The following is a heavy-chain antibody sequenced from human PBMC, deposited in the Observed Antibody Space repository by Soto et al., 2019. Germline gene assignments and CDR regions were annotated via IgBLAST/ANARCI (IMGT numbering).Heavy chain of an antibody. J-gene: IGHJ4*02. V-gene: IGHV1-18*01. D-gene: IGHD1-1*01. CDR2: ISAHNGKT. Sequence: QVHLVQSGAEVKKPGASVKVSCKGSGYTFTSYGITWVRQAPGQGLERMGWISAHNGKTDYAQKLQGRVTVTRDTSTSTAYMELSSLRSDDTAVYYCARGRYGDYWGQGALVTVSS. CDR3: ARGRYGDY. CDR1: GYTFTSYG.